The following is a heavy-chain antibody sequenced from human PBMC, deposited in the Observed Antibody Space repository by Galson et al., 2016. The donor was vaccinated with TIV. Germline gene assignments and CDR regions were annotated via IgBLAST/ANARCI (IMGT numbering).Heavy chain of an antibody. Sequence: SLRLSCAASGFTFTSHSMNWVRQAPGKGLEWVSSISTYSSYIYYADSVKGRFTISRDNAKNSLYLQMNSLRAEDTAVYYCARDDGYGGSYPDAFDLWGQGTMVTVSS. J-gene: IGHJ3*01. CDR1: GFTFTSHS. D-gene: IGHD3-16*02. CDR2: ISTYSSYI. V-gene: IGHV3-21*01. CDR3: ARDDGYGGSYPDAFDL.